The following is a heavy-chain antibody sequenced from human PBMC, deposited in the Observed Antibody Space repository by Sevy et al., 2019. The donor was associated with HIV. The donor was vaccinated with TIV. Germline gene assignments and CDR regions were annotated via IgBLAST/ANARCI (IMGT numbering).Heavy chain of an antibody. J-gene: IGHJ4*02. CDR3: ARDNVDTDYYFDY. CDR2: IDSSGST. V-gene: IGHV4-61*02. D-gene: IGHD5-18*01. Sequence: SETLSLTCTVSDGSISSDTYYWSWIRLPAGKGLEWIGRIDSSGSTNYNPSLESRVTMSVDTSKNHFSLNLNSVTAADTAVYYCARDNVDTDYYFDYWGQGTLVTVSS. CDR1: DGSISSDTYY.